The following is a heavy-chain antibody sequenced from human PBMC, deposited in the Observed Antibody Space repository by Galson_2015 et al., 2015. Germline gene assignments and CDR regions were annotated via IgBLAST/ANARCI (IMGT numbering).Heavy chain of an antibody. CDR3: AKMRQWLIDY. V-gene: IGHV3-23*01. D-gene: IGHD6-19*01. J-gene: IGHJ4*02. CDR1: GFTFSSYA. Sequence: SLRLSCAASGFTFSSYAMSWVRQAPGKGLEWVSVISGSGDNTYYADPVKGRFTISRDNSKNTLYLQMNSLRAEDTAVYYCAKMRQWLIDYWGQGTLVTVSS. CDR2: ISGSGDNT.